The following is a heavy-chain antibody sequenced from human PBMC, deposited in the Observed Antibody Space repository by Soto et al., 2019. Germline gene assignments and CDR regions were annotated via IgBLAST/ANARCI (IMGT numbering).Heavy chain of an antibody. CDR2: TYYRSKWTN. J-gene: IGHJ4*02. CDR3: VRGYSSSFDY. D-gene: IGHD2-15*01. Sequence: SQTLSLTCAISGDSVSSISASWSWIRQSPSRGLEWLGRTYYRSKWTNDYAVSVKSRITINPDTSKNQFSLQLSSVTPEDTAMYYCVRGYSSSFDYWGQGTLVTVSS. CDR1: GDSVSSISAS. V-gene: IGHV6-1*01.